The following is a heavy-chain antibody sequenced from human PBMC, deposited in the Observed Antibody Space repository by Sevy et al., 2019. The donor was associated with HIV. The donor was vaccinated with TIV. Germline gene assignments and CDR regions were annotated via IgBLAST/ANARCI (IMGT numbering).Heavy chain of an antibody. CDR2: ISSSSSYI. CDR1: GFTFSSYS. CDR3: ARDIRGFGESYYFDY. V-gene: IGHV3-21*01. J-gene: IGHJ4*02. D-gene: IGHD3-10*01. Sequence: GESLKISCAASGFTFSSYSMNWVRQAPGKGLEWVSSISSSSSYIYYADSVKGRCTISRDNAKNSLYLQMNSLRAEDTAVYYCARDIRGFGESYYFDYGGQGTLVTVSS.